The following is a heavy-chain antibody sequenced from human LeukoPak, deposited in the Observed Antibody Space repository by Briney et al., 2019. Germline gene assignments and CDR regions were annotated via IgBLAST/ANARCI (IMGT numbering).Heavy chain of an antibody. J-gene: IGHJ4*02. CDR1: GYGFSTYW. CDR2: IYPGNSDT. D-gene: IGHD6-19*01. Sequence: GESLEISCQGFGYGFSTYWIAWVRQMPGKGLEWMGVIYPGNSDTRYSPSFQGHVTISADKSITTAYLQWSSLKASDTAKYYCARLGGYSSGWYVQYWGQGTLVTASS. V-gene: IGHV5-51*01. CDR3: ARLGGYSSGWYVQY.